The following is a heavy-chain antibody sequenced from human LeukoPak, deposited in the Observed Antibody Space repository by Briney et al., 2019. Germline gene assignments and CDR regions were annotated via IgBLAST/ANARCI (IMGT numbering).Heavy chain of an antibody. V-gene: IGHV4-34*01. CDR3: ARRGKMVQPTYYYYMDV. CDR1: GGSFSGYY. D-gene: IGHD3-10*01. Sequence: PSETLSLTCAVYGGSFSGYYWSWIRQPQGKGLEWIGEINHSGSTNYNPSLKSRVTISVDTSKNQFSLKLSSVTAADTAVYYCARRGKMVQPTYYYYMDVWGKGTTVTVSS. CDR2: INHSGST. J-gene: IGHJ6*03.